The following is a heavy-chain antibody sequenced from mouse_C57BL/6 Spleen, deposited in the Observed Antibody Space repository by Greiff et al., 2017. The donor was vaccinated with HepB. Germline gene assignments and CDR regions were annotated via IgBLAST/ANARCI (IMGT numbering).Heavy chain of an antibody. CDR3: ARVFYYDYDYFDY. CDR1: GYAFSSSW. V-gene: IGHV1-82*01. J-gene: IGHJ2*01. CDR2: IYPGDGDT. Sequence: QVQLKESGPELVKPGASVKISCKASGYAFSSSWMNWVKQRPGKGLEWIGRIYPGDGDTNYNGKFKGKATLTADKSSSTASMQLSSLTSEDSAVYFCARVFYYDYDYFDYWGQGTTLTVSS. D-gene: IGHD2-4*01.